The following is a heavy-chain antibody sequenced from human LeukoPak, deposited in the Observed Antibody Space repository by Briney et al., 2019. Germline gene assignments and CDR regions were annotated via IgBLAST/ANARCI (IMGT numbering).Heavy chain of an antibody. J-gene: IGHJ4*02. Sequence: GGSLRLSCAASGFTFSSYGMHWVRQAPGKGLEWVAFIRYDGSNKYYADSVKGRFTISRDNSKNTLYLQMNSLRAEDTAVYYCAKAQTNYYDILTGAGHYFDYWGQGTLVTVSS. CDR2: IRYDGSNK. CDR3: AKAQTNYYDILTGAGHYFDY. D-gene: IGHD3-9*01. CDR1: GFTFSSYG. V-gene: IGHV3-30*02.